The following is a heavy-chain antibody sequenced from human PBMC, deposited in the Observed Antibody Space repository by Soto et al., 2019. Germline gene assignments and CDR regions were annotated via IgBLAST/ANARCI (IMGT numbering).Heavy chain of an antibody. D-gene: IGHD3-3*01. V-gene: IGHV3-23*01. CDR3: VKDSATIFGVVWKYGMDV. J-gene: IGHJ6*02. Sequence: EVQLLESGGGLVQPGGSLRLSCAASGFTFRSYAMAWVRQAPGKGLEWVSGISEKGDTKNYADPVRGRFTISRDNSMNTLDLLMNRLRAEDTAVYYCVKDSATIFGVVWKYGMDVWGQGTTVYVSS. CDR1: GFTFRSYA. CDR2: ISEKGDTK.